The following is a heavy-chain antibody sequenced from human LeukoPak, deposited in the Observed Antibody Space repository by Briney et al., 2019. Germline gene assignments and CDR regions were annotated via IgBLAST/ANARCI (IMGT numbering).Heavy chain of an antibody. J-gene: IGHJ4*02. CDR3: AKDLRGIVGAIDY. V-gene: IGHV3-30*18. D-gene: IGHD1-26*01. CDR1: GFTFSSYG. Sequence: PGGSLRLSCAASGFTFSSYGMHWVRQAPGKGLEWVAVISYDGSNKYYADSVKGRFTISRDNSKNTLYLQMNSLRAEDTAVYYCAKDLRGIVGAIDYWGQGTLVTVSS. CDR2: ISYDGSNK.